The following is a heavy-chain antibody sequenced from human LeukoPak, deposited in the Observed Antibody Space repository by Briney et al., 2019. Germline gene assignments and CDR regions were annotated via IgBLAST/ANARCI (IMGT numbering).Heavy chain of an antibody. CDR3: AREEWNLQYSGYDWTYYFDY. J-gene: IGHJ4*02. D-gene: IGHD5-12*01. V-gene: IGHV1-69*06. CDR2: IIPIFGTA. Sequence: SVKGSCTASGGTFSSYAISWVRQAPGQGLEWRGGIIPIFGTANYAQKFQGRVTITADKSTSTAYMELSSLRSEDTAVYYCAREEWNLQYSGYDWTYYFDYWGQGTLVTVSS. CDR1: GGTFSSYA.